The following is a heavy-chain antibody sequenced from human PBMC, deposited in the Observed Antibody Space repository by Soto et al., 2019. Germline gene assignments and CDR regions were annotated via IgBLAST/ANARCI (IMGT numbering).Heavy chain of an antibody. J-gene: IGHJ4*02. CDR1: GGTFSSYA. CDR2: IIPIFGTA. V-gene: IGHV1-69*13. Sequence: SVKVSCKASGGTFSSYAISWVRQAPGQGLEWMGGIIPIFGTANYAQKFQGRVTITADESTSTAYMELGSLRSEDTAVYYCASRGSGSLSYFDYWGQGTLVTVSS. CDR3: ASRGSGSLSYFDY. D-gene: IGHD3-10*01.